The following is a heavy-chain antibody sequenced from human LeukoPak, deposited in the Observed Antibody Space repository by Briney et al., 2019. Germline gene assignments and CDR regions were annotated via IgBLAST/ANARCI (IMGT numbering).Heavy chain of an antibody. J-gene: IGHJ4*02. CDR2: ISGSGGST. V-gene: IGHV3-23*01. CDR1: GFTFSSYA. CDR3: AKPRGYYGSGSYNY. D-gene: IGHD3-10*01. Sequence: GGSLRLSCAASGFTFSSYAMSWVRQAPGKGLEWVSAISGSGGSTYYADSVKGRFTISRDNSKNTLYLQMNSLRAEDTAVYYCAKPRGYYGSGSYNYWGQGTLVTVSS.